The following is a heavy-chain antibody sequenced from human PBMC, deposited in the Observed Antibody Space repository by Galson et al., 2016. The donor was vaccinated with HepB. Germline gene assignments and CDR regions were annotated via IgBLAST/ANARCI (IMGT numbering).Heavy chain of an antibody. CDR2: IFYTGSA. V-gene: IGHV4-31*03. CDR1: GFSIGNGGYY. J-gene: IGHJ4*02. CDR3: AGEAVALDF. Sequence: TLSLTCSVSGFSIGNGGYYWTWIRQVPGKGLEWIGYIFYTGSAFYNPSLRSRVTISVDTSKNQFSLNLTSVSAADTAVYYCAGEAVALDFWGQGILVTVSS. D-gene: IGHD2-15*01.